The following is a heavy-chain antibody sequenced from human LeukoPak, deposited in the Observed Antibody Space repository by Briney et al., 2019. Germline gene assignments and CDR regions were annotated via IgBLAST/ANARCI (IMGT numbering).Heavy chain of an antibody. CDR1: GFTFSSYE. CDR3: ARDNLNVLRYFDWFDY. Sequence: GGSLRLSCPASGFTFSSYEMNWVRQAPGKGLEWVSYISSSGSTIYYADPVKGRFTISRDNAQTSLYLQMNSLRAEDTAVYYCARDNLNVLRYFDWFDYWGQGTLVTVSS. V-gene: IGHV3-48*03. CDR2: ISSSGSTI. D-gene: IGHD3-9*01. J-gene: IGHJ4*02.